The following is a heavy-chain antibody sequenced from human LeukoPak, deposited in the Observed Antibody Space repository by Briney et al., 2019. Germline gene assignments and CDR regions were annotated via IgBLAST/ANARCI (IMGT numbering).Heavy chain of an antibody. CDR1: GYTFTDYY. CDR2: ISPNSGGT. V-gene: IGHV1-2*02. D-gene: IGHD3-22*01. CDR3: ARRGSGYYLANDAFDI. J-gene: IGHJ3*02. Sequence: ASVKVSCKASGYTFTDYYLHWVRQAPGQRLEWMGWISPNSGGTNYAQKFQGRVTMTRDTSISTAYMELSRLRSDDTAVYYCARRGSGYYLANDAFDIWGQGTMVTVSS.